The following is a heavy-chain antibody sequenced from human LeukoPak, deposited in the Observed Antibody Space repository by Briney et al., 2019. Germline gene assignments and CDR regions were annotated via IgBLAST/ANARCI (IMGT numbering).Heavy chain of an antibody. CDR3: AKGKWLGSRLLDY. D-gene: IGHD6-19*01. J-gene: IGHJ4*02. V-gene: IGHV3-23*01. Sequence: QSGGSLRLSCVASGFTFDDYAMHWVRQAPGKGLEWVSGISGSGGSTYYADSVKGRFTISRDNSKNTLHLQMNSLRSEDTAVYYCAKGKWLGSRLLDYWGQGTLVAVSS. CDR2: ISGSGGST. CDR1: GFTFDDYA.